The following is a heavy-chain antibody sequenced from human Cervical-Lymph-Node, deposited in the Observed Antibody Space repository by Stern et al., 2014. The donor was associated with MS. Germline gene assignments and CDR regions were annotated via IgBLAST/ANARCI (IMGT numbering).Heavy chain of an antibody. CDR3: ARGRQYYYASGSSPPDAFDI. Sequence: QVQLQESGPGLVKPSKTLSLTCTVSGGSISSGAAYWNWIRQHPGKGLEWIGYIYYRGSNEYNPSLKRRVIISADTSKKQFSLKLRSVTAADTAVYYCARGRQYYYASGSSPPDAFDIWGQGTMVTVSS. J-gene: IGHJ3*02. D-gene: IGHD3-10*01. CDR2: IYYRGSN. CDR1: GGSISSGAAY. V-gene: IGHV4-31*03.